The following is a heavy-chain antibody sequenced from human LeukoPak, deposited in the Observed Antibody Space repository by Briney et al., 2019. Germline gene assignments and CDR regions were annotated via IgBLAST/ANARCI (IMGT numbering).Heavy chain of an antibody. V-gene: IGHV3-74*01. D-gene: IGHD3-10*01. CDR3: AKGLRWFGEFYYNFFDH. J-gene: IGHJ4*02. CDR2: INDDGSAA. CDR1: GFTFSNYW. Sequence: GGSLRLSCAASGFTFSNYWMHWVRQVPGKGLVWVSRINDDGSAAFYADSVKGRFTISRDNSENTLNLQMNTLTTEDTAVYYCAKGLRWFGEFYYNFFDHWGQGTLVTVSS.